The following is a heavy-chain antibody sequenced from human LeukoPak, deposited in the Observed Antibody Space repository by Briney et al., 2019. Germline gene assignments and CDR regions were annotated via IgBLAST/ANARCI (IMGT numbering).Heavy chain of an antibody. CDR2: IKQDGSEK. CDR1: GFTFSSYW. CDR3: ARGGPYYYYGMDV. Sequence: GGSLGLSCAASGFTFSSYWMSWVRQAPGKGLEWVANIKQDGSEKYYVDSVKGRFTISRDNAKNSLYLQMNSLRAEDTAVYYCARGGPYYYYGMDVWGQGTTVTVS. J-gene: IGHJ6*02. V-gene: IGHV3-7*01.